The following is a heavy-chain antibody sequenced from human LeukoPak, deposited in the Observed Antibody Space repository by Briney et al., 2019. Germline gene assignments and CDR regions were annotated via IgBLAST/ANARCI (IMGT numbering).Heavy chain of an antibody. V-gene: IGHV3-7*01. Sequence: GGSLRLSCAASGFTFSNFWMSWVRPAPGKGLEWVANIKHDGVTYYVESVKGRFTISRDNAKNSLYLQMNSLRAEDTAVYYCAREGYCSSTSCYGGNGAFDIWGQGTMVTVSS. CDR2: IKHDGVT. CDR3: AREGYCSSTSCYGGNGAFDI. CDR1: GFTFSNFW. D-gene: IGHD2-2*01. J-gene: IGHJ3*02.